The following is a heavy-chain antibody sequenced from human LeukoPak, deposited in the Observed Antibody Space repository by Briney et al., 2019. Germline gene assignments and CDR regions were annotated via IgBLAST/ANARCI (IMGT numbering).Heavy chain of an antibody. Sequence: PGASLRLSCAASGFTFSSYAMSWVRQAPGKGLEWVSAISGSGGSTYYADSVKGRFTISRDNSKNTLYLQMNSLRAEDTAVYYCAKAGVGAPDRGYFDNWGQETLVTVS. J-gene: IGHJ4*02. V-gene: IGHV3-23*01. CDR1: GFTFSSYA. CDR3: AKAGVGAPDRGYFDN. CDR2: ISGSGGST. D-gene: IGHD3-16*01.